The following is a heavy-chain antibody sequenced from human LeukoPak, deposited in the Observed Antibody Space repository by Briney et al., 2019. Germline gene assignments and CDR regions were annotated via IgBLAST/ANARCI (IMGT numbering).Heavy chain of an antibody. CDR3: ARDRGGGYYGMDV. Sequence: ASVKVSCKASGYTFTGYYMHWVQQAPGQGLEWMGWINPNSGGTNYAQKFQGRVTMTRDTSISTAYMELSRLRSDDTAVYYCARDRGGGYYGMDVWGQGTTVTVSS. D-gene: IGHD2-15*01. CDR1: GYTFTGYY. J-gene: IGHJ6*02. V-gene: IGHV1-2*02. CDR2: INPNSGGT.